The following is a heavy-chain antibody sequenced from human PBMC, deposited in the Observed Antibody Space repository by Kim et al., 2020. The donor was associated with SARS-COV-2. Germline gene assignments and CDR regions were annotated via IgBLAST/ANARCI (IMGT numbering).Heavy chain of an antibody. CDR3: TRVNWNQTNYYYYYYMDV. Sequence: GGSLRLSCTASGFTFGDYAMSWVRQAPGKGLEWVGFIRSKAYGGTTEYAASVKGRFTISRDDSKSIAYLQMNSLKTEDTAVYYCTRVNWNQTNYYYYYYMDVWGKGTTVTVSS. CDR2: IRSKAYGGTT. CDR1: GFTFGDYA. V-gene: IGHV3-49*04. D-gene: IGHD1-1*01. J-gene: IGHJ6*03.